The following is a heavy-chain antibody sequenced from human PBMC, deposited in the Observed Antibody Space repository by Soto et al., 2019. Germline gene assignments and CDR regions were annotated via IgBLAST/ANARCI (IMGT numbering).Heavy chain of an antibody. CDR2: IYYSGST. Sequence: QVQLQESGPGLVKPSQTLSLTCTVSGGSISSGGYYWSWIRQHPGKGLEWIGYIYYSGSTYYNPSLKSRVTLSVDTSKNQFSLKLSPVTAADTAVYYCARDSPYGSGSYRPLDYWGQGTLVTVSS. D-gene: IGHD3-10*01. J-gene: IGHJ4*02. CDR3: ARDSPYGSGSYRPLDY. V-gene: IGHV4-31*03. CDR1: GGSISSGGYY.